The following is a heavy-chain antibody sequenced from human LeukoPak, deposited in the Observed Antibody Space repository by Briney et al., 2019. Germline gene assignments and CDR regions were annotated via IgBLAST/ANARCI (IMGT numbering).Heavy chain of an antibody. V-gene: IGHV3-23*01. D-gene: IGHD3-22*01. J-gene: IGHJ4*02. CDR2: ISGSGGST. CDR3: AKDSASSGYGEYFDY. CDR1: GGIFSSYA. Sequence: SCKASGGIFSSYAMSWVRQAPGKGLEWVSAISGSGGSTYYADSVKGRFTISRDNSKNTLYLQMNSLRAEDTAVYYCAKDSASSGYGEYFDYWGQGTLVTVSS.